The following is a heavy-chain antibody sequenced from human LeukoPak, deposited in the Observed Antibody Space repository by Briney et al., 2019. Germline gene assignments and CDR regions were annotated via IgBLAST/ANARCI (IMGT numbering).Heavy chain of an antibody. Sequence: PGGSLRLSCSASGFTFSSSWMTWVRQAPGKGLEWVANIKQDGSEQYTADSLKGRFTISRDNDKKLVFLQMNSLRVDDTAVYYCARVGPSYYYYYMDAWGNGNTGIVSS. CDR2: IKQDGSEQ. V-gene: IGHV3-7*01. J-gene: IGHJ6*03. CDR1: GFTFSSSW. CDR3: ARVGPSYYYYYMDA.